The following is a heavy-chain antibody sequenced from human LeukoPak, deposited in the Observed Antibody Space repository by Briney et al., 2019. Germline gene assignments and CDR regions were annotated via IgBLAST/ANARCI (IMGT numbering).Heavy chain of an antibody. CDR3: ARGESGSYYPPPDKWVYFDY. CDR2: INPSGGST. CDR1: GYTFTSYY. V-gene: IGHV1-46*01. J-gene: IGHJ4*02. D-gene: IGHD1-26*01. Sequence: ASVKVSCKASGYTFTSYYMHWVRQAPGQGLEWMGIINPSGGSTSYAQKFQVRVTMTRDMSTSTAYMELSSLRSEDTAVYYCARGESGSYYPPPDKWVYFDYWGQGTLVTVSS.